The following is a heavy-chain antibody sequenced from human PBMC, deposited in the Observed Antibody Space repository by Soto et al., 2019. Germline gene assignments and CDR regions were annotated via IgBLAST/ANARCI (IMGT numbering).Heavy chain of an antibody. Sequence: ASVKVSCKASGYTFTSYAMHWVRQAPGQRLEWMGWINAGNGNTKYSQKFQGRVTITRDTSASTAYMELSSLRSEDTAVYYCARDRRYDILTGYYHPLNWFDPWGQGTLVTVS. CDR3: ARDRRYDILTGYYHPLNWFDP. CDR1: GYTFTSYA. J-gene: IGHJ5*02. D-gene: IGHD3-9*01. CDR2: INAGNGNT. V-gene: IGHV1-3*01.